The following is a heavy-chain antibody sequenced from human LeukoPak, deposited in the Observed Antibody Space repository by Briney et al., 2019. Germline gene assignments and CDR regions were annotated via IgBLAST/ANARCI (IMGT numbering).Heavy chain of an antibody. Sequence: ASVKVSCKASGYTFTSYGISWVRQAPGQGLEWMGWISAYNGNTNYAQKLQGRVTMTTDTSTSTAYMELRSLRSDDTAVYYCARRVLGSSWYGDWFDPWGQGTLVTVSS. D-gene: IGHD6-13*01. CDR1: GYTFTSYG. V-gene: IGHV1-18*01. CDR3: ARRVLGSSWYGDWFDP. J-gene: IGHJ5*02. CDR2: ISAYNGNT.